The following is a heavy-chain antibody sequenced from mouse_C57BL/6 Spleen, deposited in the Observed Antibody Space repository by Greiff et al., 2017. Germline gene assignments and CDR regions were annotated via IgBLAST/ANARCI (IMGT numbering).Heavy chain of an antibody. J-gene: IGHJ1*03. CDR2: IYPRSGNT. V-gene: IGHV1-81*01. Sequence: VKLVESGAKLARPGASVKLSCKASGYTFTSYGISWVKQRTGQGLEWIGEIYPRSGNTYYNEKFKGKATLTADKSSSTAYMELRSLTSEDSAVYCCARCDYGSSPYWYFDVWGTGTTVTVSS. CDR3: ARCDYGSSPYWYFDV. CDR1: GYTFTSYG. D-gene: IGHD1-1*01.